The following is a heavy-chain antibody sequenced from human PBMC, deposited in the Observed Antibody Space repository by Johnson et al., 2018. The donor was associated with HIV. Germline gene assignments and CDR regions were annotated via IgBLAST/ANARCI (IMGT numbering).Heavy chain of an antibody. D-gene: IGHD5-18*01. CDR1: GFTFSSYA. J-gene: IGHJ3*02. Sequence: VQLVESGGGLVQPGGSLRLSCAASGFTFSSYAMSWVRQAPGKGLEWVSAISGSGGSTYYADSVQGRFTISRDNSKNTLYRQMNSLRAEDTAVYYCARGYSYGHDAFDIWGQGTMVTVSS. CDR3: ARGYSYGHDAFDI. V-gene: IGHV3-23*04. CDR2: ISGSGGST.